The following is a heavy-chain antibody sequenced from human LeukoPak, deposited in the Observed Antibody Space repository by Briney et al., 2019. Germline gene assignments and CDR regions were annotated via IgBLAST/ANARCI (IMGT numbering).Heavy chain of an antibody. CDR3: AKVSIQTYFDY. V-gene: IGHV3-30*18. D-gene: IGHD1-1*01. Sequence: GGSLRLSCAASGFTFSSYGMHWVRQAPGKGLEWVAVISYDGSNKYYAASVKGRFTISRDNSKNTLYLQMNSLRAEDTAVYYCAKVSIQTYFDYWGQGTLVTVSS. J-gene: IGHJ4*02. CDR1: GFTFSSYG. CDR2: ISYDGSNK.